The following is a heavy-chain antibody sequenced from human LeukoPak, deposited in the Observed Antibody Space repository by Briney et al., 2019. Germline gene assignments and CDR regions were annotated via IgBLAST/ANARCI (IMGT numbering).Heavy chain of an antibody. CDR1: GFTFSNAW. D-gene: IGHD3-22*01. CDR3: TTAKYYYDSSGYYYSDY. V-gene: IGHV3-15*01. Sequence: GGSLRLSCAASGFTFSNAWMSWVRQAPGKGLEWVGRIKSKTDGGTTDYAAPVKGRFTISRGDSKNTLYLQMNSLKTEDTAVYYCTTAKYYYDSSGYYYSDYWGQGTLVTVSS. J-gene: IGHJ4*02. CDR2: IKSKTDGGTT.